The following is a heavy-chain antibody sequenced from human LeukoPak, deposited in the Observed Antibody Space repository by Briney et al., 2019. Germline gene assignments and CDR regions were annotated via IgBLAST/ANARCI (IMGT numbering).Heavy chain of an antibody. D-gene: IGHD5-24*01. CDR1: GGSFSGYY. J-gene: IGHJ4*02. CDR3: ARGEERSFDY. V-gene: IGHV4-34*01. CDR2: INHSGST. Sequence: SSETLSLTCAVYGGSFSGYYWSWIRQPPGKGLEWIGEINHSGSTNYNPSLKSRVTISVDTSKNQFSLKLSSVTAADTAVYYCARGEERSFDYWGQGTLVTVSS.